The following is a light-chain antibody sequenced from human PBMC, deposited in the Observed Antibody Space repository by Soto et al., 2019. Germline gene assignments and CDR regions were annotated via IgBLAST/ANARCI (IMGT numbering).Light chain of an antibody. J-gene: IGLJ2*01. CDR2: SDD. Sequence: QSVLTQPPSASATPGQRVTISCSGSTSNIGGKSVTWYQQIPGAAPKVVIHSDDQRPSGVPDRFSGSKSGTSASLAINAVQSEDEADYFCSSWEDSLTVVFGGGTKLTVL. CDR3: SSWEDSLTVV. CDR1: TSNIGGKS. V-gene: IGLV1-44*01.